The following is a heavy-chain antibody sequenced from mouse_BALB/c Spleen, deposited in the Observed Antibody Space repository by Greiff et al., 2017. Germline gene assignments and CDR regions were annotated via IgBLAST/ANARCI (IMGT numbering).Heavy chain of an antibody. J-gene: IGHJ4*01. D-gene: IGHD1-2*01. CDR2: INPDSSTI. CDR1: GFAFSRYW. V-gene: IGHV4-1*02. Sequence: EVQLQESGGGLVQPGGSLKLSCAASGFAFSRYWMSWVRQAPGKGLEWIGEINPDSSTINYTPSLKDKFIISRDNAKNTLYLQMSKVRSEDTALYYCARSPLLRLDLEAYYAMDYWGQGTSVTVSS. CDR3: ARSPLLRLDLEAYYAMDY.